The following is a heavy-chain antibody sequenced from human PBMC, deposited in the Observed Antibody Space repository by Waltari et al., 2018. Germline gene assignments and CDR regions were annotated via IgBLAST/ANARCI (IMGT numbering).Heavy chain of an antibody. D-gene: IGHD1-1*01. CDR3: AKDATWSQFHAY. J-gene: IGHJ4*02. V-gene: IGHV3-23*01. Sequence: EVQLLESGGGLVQPGGSLRLSCAASGFTFASYTMNWVRQAPGKGLEWVSFITGSGGSTYYADSVKGRFTISRDNSKNTLHLQMNSLRAEDTAVYYCAKDATWSQFHAYWGQGFLVTVSS. CDR2: ITGSGGST. CDR1: GFTFASYT.